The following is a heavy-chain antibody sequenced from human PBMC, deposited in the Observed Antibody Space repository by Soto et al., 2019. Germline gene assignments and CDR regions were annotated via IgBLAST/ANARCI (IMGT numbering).Heavy chain of an antibody. D-gene: IGHD7-27*01. CDR2: IYYNGNT. Sequence: SETMSLTCTVSGGSFSNHYGSWIRQPPGKGLEWIGYIYYNGNTNYNPPLKSRVTMSVDTSKNQISLKLSSVTAADTAVYYCTRANWYSEYWGQGTLVTVSS. J-gene: IGHJ4*02. CDR3: TRANWYSEY. CDR1: GGSFSNHY. V-gene: IGHV4-59*11.